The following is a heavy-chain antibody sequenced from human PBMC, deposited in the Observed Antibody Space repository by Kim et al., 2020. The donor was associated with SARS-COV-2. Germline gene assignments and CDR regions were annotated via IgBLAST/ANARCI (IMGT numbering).Heavy chain of an antibody. V-gene: IGHV3-21*01. CDR3: ARHRASLWYFDL. CDR2: ISSSSSYI. CDR1: GFTFSSYS. D-gene: IGHD6-6*01. Sequence: GGSLRLSCAASGFTFSSYSMNWVRQAPGKGLEWVSSISSSSSYIYYADSVKGRFTISRDNAKNSLYLQMNSLRAEDTAVYYCARHRASLWYFDLWGRGTLVTVSS. J-gene: IGHJ2*01.